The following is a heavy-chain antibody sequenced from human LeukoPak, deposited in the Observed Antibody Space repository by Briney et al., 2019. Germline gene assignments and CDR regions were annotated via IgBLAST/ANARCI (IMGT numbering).Heavy chain of an antibody. J-gene: IGHJ6*04. D-gene: IGHD3-10*01. CDR2: IKSKADDGTT. CDR3: TTAGLWFGDYYYGMDV. Sequence: GGSLRLSCAASGFTFSNAWMSWVRQAPGKGLEWVGRIKSKADDGTTDYAAPVKGRFTISRDDSKNTLYLQMNSLKAEDTAVYYCTTAGLWFGDYYYGMDVWGKGTTVTVPS. V-gene: IGHV3-15*01. CDR1: GFTFSNAW.